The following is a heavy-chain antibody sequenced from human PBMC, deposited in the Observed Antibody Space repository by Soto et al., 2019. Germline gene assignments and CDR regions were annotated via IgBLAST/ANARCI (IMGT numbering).Heavy chain of an antibody. J-gene: IGHJ6*04. CDR3: ARHSVALYYYYGMDV. D-gene: IGHD6-19*01. CDR1: GYSFTSYW. Sequence: GESLKISCKGSGYSFTSYWIGWVRQMPGKGLEWMGRIDPSDSYTNYSQSFQGHVTISADKSISTAYLQWSSLKASDTAMYYCARHSVALYYYYGMDVWGKGTTVTVSS. CDR2: IDPSDSYT. V-gene: IGHV5-10-1*01.